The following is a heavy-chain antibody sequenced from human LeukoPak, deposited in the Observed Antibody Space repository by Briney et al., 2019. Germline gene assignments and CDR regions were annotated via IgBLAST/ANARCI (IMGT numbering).Heavy chain of an antibody. V-gene: IGHV1-2*02. CDR3: AKEDGNYGSGRYYYFDY. CDR1: GYTFTGYY. D-gene: IGHD3-10*01. CDR2: INPNSGGT. Sequence: GASVKVSCKASGYTFTGYYMHWVRQAPGQGLEWMGWINPNSGGTDYAQKFQGRVTMTRDTSISTAYMELSRLRSDDTAVYYCAKEDGNYGSGRYYYFDYWGQGTLVTVSS. J-gene: IGHJ4*02.